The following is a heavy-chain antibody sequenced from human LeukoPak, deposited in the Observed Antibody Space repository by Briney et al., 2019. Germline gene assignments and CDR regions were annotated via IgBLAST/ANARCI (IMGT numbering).Heavy chain of an antibody. CDR2: IIPILGIA. V-gene: IGHV1-69*04. Sequence: ASVKVSCTASGGTFSSYAISWVRQAPGQGLEWMGRIIPILGIANYAQKFQGRVTITADKSTSTAYMELSSLRSEDTAVYYCAVVTQKDEIDYWGQGTLVTVSS. CDR1: GGTFSSYA. CDR3: AVVTQKDEIDY. J-gene: IGHJ4*02. D-gene: IGHD2-21*02.